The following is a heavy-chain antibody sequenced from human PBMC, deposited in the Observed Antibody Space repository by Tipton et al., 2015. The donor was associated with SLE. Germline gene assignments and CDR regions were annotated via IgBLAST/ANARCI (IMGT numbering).Heavy chain of an antibody. J-gene: IGHJ3*02. CDR1: GDSVSSNSAA. CDR2: TYYRSRWYN. V-gene: IGHV6-1*01. CDR3: ARDPNWLGGAFDI. D-gene: IGHD1-1*01. Sequence: GLVKPSQTLSLTCSISGDSVSSNSAAWTWIRQSPSRGLEWLGRTYYRSRWYNDFAVSVKSRITINPDTSKNHFSLQLNSVTPEDTAVYYCARDPNWLGGAFDIWGQGTMVTVSS.